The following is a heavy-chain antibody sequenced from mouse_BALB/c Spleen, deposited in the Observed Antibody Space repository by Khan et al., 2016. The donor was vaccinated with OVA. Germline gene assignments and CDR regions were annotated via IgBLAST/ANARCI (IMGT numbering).Heavy chain of an antibody. D-gene: IGHD2-3*01. CDR3: ARDGSRYYYAMDY. V-gene: IGHV3-2*02. CDR2: ISYSGST. Sequence: VQLKQSGPGLVKPSQSLSLTCTVTGYSITSDYAWNWIRQFPGNKLEWMGYISYSGSTNYNPSLKSRISITRDTSKNHFFLQLNSVTTEDTATYYCARDGSRYYYAMDYWGQGTSVTVSS. J-gene: IGHJ4*01. CDR1: GYSITSDYA.